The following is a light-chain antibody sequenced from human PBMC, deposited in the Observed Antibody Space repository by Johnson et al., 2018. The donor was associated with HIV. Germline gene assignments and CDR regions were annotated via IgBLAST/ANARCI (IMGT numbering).Light chain of an antibody. CDR3: GTWDTSLGTEF. J-gene: IGLJ1*01. CDR1: RSNVGDNF. V-gene: IGLV1-51*02. CDR2: ENN. Sequence: QSVLTQPPSVSAAPEQKVTISCSGSRSNVGDNFVSWYQQLPGTAPKLLIYENNKRPSGIPDRFSGSKSGTSATLEITGLQTGDEADYYCGTWDTSLGTEFFGAGTRITVL.